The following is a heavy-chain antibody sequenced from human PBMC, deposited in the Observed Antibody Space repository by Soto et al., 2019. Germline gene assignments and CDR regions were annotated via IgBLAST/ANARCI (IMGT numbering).Heavy chain of an antibody. D-gene: IGHD3-10*01. CDR3: AKADGSGTYSRDRHFDY. CDR1: GFTFSSYA. CDR2: ISASGGST. Sequence: GGSLRLSCAASGFTFSSYAMGWVRRAPGKGLEWVSGISASGGSTSYADSVKGRFTISRDNSKNTLYLQMNSLRAEDTAVYYCAKADGSGTYSRDRHFDYRGQGTLVTVSS. V-gene: IGHV3-23*01. J-gene: IGHJ4*02.